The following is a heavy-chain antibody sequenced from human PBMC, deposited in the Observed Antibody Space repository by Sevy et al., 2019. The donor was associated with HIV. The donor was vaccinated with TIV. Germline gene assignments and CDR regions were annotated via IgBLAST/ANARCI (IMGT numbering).Heavy chain of an antibody. V-gene: IGHV4-30-4*01. J-gene: IGHJ4*02. CDR3: ARDRGKSLYYFDY. CDR2: IHYRGNT. CDR1: GDSVNSGDNY. Sequence: SETLSLTCNVSGDSVNSGDNYWNWIRQPPGKGLECIGYIHYRGNTYYNPSLRSRISISLDTSKNQFSLKVTSVTAADTAVYFCARDRGKSLYYFDYWGQGTLVTVSS.